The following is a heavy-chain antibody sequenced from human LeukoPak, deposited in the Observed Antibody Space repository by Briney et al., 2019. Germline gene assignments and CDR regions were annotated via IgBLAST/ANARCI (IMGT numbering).Heavy chain of an antibody. V-gene: IGHV4-59*01. D-gene: IGHD1-26*01. CDR1: GGSISTYY. CDR3: ARAGATDYFDY. J-gene: IGHJ4*02. CDR2: IYYSGST. Sequence: SETLSLTCTVSGGSISTYYWSWIRQPPGKGLEWIGYIYYSGSTNYNPSLKSRVTISVDTSKNQFSLKLSSVTAADTAVYYCARAGATDYFDYWGQGTLVTVSS.